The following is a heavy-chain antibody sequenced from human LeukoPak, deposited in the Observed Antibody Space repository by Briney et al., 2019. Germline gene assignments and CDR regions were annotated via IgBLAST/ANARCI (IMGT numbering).Heavy chain of an antibody. J-gene: IGHJ4*02. Sequence: GGSLRLSCAASGFTVSSYYMNWVRQAPGKELEWVSVIYTGGGRYYADSVRGRFTISRDNSKNTLYLQMNSLRAEDTAVYYCAKDHKRWLQLFDYWGQGTLVTVSS. V-gene: IGHV3-53*01. D-gene: IGHD5-24*01. CDR1: GFTVSSYY. CDR2: IYTGGGR. CDR3: AKDHKRWLQLFDY.